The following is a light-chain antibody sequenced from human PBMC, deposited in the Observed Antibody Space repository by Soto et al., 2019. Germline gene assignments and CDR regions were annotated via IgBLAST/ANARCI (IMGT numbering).Light chain of an antibody. CDR2: EAS. Sequence: DSQLTQSPSLLSASVGDRGTITCRASHDISTSLAWYQQKPGKAPKLMIYEASTLQSGVPSRFSGSGSGTEVTLTISGQLPEDFATYHCQQLNYLPCTFGQGTRL. J-gene: IGKJ5*01. CDR1: HDISTS. CDR3: QQLNYLPCT. V-gene: IGKV1-9*01.